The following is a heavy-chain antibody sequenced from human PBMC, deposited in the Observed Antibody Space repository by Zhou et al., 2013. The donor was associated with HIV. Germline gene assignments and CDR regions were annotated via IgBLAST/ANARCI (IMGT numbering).Heavy chain of an antibody. CDR2: IIPIFGTA. CDR3: ARDEPNYAGVLGYYMDV. D-gene: IGHD4-4*01. V-gene: IGHV1-69*12. CDR1: GGTFSSYA. Sequence: QVQLVQSGAEVKKPGSSVKVSCKASGGTFSSYAISWVRQAPGQGLEWMGGIIPIFGTANYAQKFQGRVTITADESTSTAYMELSSLRSEDTAVYYCARDEPNYAGVLGYYMDVWGKGTTVTVSS. J-gene: IGHJ6*03.